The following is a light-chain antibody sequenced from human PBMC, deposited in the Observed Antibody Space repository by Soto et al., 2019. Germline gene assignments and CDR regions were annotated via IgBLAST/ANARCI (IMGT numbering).Light chain of an antibody. J-gene: IGLJ7*01. CDR2: SNI. V-gene: IGLV1-44*01. CDR3: ATWDDSLNGAV. Sequence: QSVLTQPASASGTPGQRVTISCSGSSSNIGSNTVNWYQQHPGTAPKLLIYSNIHRPSGVPYRFSGSKSGTTASLAISGLQSEDEADYYCATWDDSLNGAVFGGGTKLTVL. CDR1: SSNIGSNT.